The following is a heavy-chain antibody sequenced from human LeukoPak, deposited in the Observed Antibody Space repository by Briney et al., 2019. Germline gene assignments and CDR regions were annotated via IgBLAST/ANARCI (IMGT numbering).Heavy chain of an antibody. J-gene: IGHJ4*02. V-gene: IGHV5-51*01. Sequence: GESLKISCKGSGYRFSNYWIGWVRHMSGKGLEWMGMIYPGDSDTRYSPSFQGQVTISADKSISTAYLQWSSLKASDTAMYYCARQTSAVGDYWGQGTLVTVSS. CDR1: GYRFSNYW. CDR2: IYPGDSDT. D-gene: IGHD3-10*01. CDR3: ARQTSAVGDY.